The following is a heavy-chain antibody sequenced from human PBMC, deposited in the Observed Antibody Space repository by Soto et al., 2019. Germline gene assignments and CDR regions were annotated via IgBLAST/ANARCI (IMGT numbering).Heavy chain of an antibody. CDR3: AKDHYDYVRGSYRRTAADY. CDR2: ISGSGGST. CDR1: GFTFSSYA. D-gene: IGHD3-16*02. Sequence: PGGSLRLSCAASGFTFSSYAMSWVRQAPGKGLEWVSAISGSGGSTYYADSVKGRFTISRDNSKNTLYLQMNSLRAEDTAVYYCAKDHYDYVRGSYRRTAADYWGQGTMVTVYS. J-gene: IGHJ4*02. V-gene: IGHV3-23*01.